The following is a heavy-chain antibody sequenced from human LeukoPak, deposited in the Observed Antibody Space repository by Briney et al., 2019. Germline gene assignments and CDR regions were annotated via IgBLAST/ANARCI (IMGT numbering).Heavy chain of an antibody. CDR2: IYYSGST. J-gene: IGHJ4*02. CDR3: ARTVVPAAIDY. D-gene: IGHD2-2*02. V-gene: IGHV4-59*08. CDR1: GGSISSYY. Sequence: PSETLSLTCIVSGGSISSYYWSWIRQPPGKGLEWIGYIYYSGSTNYNPSLRSRVTISVDTSKNQFSLKLSSVTTADTAVYYCARTVVPAAIDYWGQGTLVTVSS.